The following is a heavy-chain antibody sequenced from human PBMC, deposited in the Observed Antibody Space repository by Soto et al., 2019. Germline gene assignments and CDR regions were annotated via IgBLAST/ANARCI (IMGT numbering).Heavy chain of an antibody. D-gene: IGHD3-10*01. V-gene: IGHV3-23*01. J-gene: IGHJ6*02. CDR2: ISGSGGST. Sequence: PGGSLRLSCAASGFTFSSYAMSWVRQAPGKGLEWVSAISGSGGSTYYADSVKGRFTISRDNSKNTLYLQMNSLRAEDTAVYYCAKGGNTRVRGVPNPYYYYGMDVWGQGTTVTVSS. CDR1: GFTFSSYA. CDR3: AKGGNTRVRGVPNPYYYYGMDV.